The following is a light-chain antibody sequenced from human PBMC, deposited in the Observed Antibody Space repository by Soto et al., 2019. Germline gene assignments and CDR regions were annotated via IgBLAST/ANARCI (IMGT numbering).Light chain of an antibody. V-gene: IGLV2-14*01. Sequence: QSALTQPASVSGSPGQSITVSCTGTSSDVGGYKYVSWYQHHPGRAPELMIYEVSNRPSGVSHRFSGSKSGNTASLTISGLQPEDEADYYCSSYTTSSTLVFGTGTKLTVL. J-gene: IGLJ1*01. CDR1: SSDVGGYKY. CDR3: SSYTTSSTLV. CDR2: EVS.